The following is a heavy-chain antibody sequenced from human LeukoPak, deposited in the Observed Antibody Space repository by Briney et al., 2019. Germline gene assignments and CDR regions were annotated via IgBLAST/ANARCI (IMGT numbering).Heavy chain of an antibody. J-gene: IGHJ4*02. CDR1: GGSISSYY. D-gene: IGHD1-26*01. Sequence: KPSETLSLTCTVSGGSISSYYWSWIRQPPGKGLEWIGYIYYSGSTNYNPSLKSRVAISVDTSKNQFSLKLSSVTAADTAVYYCARVSSGSILFDYWGQGTLVTVSS. V-gene: IGHV4-59*01. CDR2: IYYSGST. CDR3: ARVSSGSILFDY.